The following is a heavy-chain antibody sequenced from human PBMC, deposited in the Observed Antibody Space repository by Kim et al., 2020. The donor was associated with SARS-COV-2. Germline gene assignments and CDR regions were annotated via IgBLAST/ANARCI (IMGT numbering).Heavy chain of an antibody. CDR1: GFTFSSYW. Sequence: GGSLRLSCAASGFTFSSYWMHWVRQAPGKGLVWVSRINSDGSSTSYADSVKGRFTISRDNAKNTLYLQMNSLRAEDTAVYYCARSPRTTGTRPLDYWGQGTLVTVSS. CDR2: INSDGSST. V-gene: IGHV3-74*01. J-gene: IGHJ4*02. D-gene: IGHD1-1*01. CDR3: ARSPRTTGTRPLDY.